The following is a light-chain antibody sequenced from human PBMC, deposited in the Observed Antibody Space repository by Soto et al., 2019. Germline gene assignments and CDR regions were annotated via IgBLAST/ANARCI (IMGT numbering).Light chain of an antibody. CDR2: ADS. CDR1: QGISIY. CDR3: QQYYTYPQT. Sequence: AIRMTQSPSSFSASTGDRVTITCRASQGISIYLSWYQQKPGKAPKLLIYADSTLEQGVPSRFSGSGSGTDLTVTLSSLQSEDFATYFCQQYYTYPQTFGQGTKLEIK. J-gene: IGKJ2*01. V-gene: IGKV1-8*01.